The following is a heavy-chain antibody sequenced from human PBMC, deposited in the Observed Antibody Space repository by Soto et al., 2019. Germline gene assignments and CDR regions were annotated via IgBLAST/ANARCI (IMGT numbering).Heavy chain of an antibody. Sequence: QVLLVQSGTEVKKPGSSVKVSCQASGGTSSDYALTWVRQAPGQGLEWMGGLIPIFGTANYEQRFQGRVSITADESSSTAYMELSSLKSEDTAVYYCAGSFKYGSGTFDALDVWGHGTMVMVSS. CDR1: GGTSSDYA. J-gene: IGHJ3*01. V-gene: IGHV1-69*01. D-gene: IGHD3-10*01. CDR3: AGSFKYGSGTFDALDV. CDR2: LIPIFGTA.